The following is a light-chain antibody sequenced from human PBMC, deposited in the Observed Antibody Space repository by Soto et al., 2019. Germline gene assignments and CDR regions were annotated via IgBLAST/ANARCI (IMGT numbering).Light chain of an antibody. J-gene: IGKJ2*01. CDR2: GAS. V-gene: IGKV3-20*01. Sequence: EIVLTQSPGTLSLSPGERATLSCRASQSVSSSYLAWYQQKPGQAPRLLIYGASSRATGIPDRFSGSGSGTDFTVTINRLELEDFAVYYCHQYGSSPYTFGQGTKREI. CDR1: QSVSSSY. CDR3: HQYGSSPYT.